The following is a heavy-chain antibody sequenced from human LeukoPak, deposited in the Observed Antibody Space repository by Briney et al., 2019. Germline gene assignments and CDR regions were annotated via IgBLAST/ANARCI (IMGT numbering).Heavy chain of an antibody. CDR3: ARVSYSSSWYNWFDP. D-gene: IGHD6-13*01. J-gene: IGHJ5*02. Sequence: GGSLRLSCAASGFTFDDYGMTWVRQVPGKGLERVSGINWNGGSTGYADSVKGRFTISRDNAKNSLYLQMNSLRAEDTALYHCARVSYSSSWYNWFDPWGQGTLVTVSS. V-gene: IGHV3-20*01. CDR1: GFTFDDYG. CDR2: INWNGGST.